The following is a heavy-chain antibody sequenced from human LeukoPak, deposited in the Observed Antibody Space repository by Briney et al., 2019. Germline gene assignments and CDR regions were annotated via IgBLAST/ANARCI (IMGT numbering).Heavy chain of an antibody. Sequence: ASVKVTCKASGYTFTGYHMHWVRRAPGQGLEWMGRINPNSGDTNYAQKFQGRVTMTRDTSVSTAYMELSRLRSDDTAVYYCARDYCSSTSCLFDYWGQGALVTVSS. CDR3: ARDYCSSTSCLFDY. D-gene: IGHD2-2*01. CDR2: INPNSGDT. V-gene: IGHV1-2*06. CDR1: GYTFTGYH. J-gene: IGHJ4*02.